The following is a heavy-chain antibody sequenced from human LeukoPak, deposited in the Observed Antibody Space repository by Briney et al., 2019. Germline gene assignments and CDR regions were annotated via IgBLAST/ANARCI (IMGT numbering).Heavy chain of an antibody. CDR1: GFTFSSYE. CDR3: ARGAMAGPFDY. V-gene: IGHV3-48*03. D-gene: IGHD5-18*01. J-gene: IGHJ4*02. Sequence: GGSLRLSCAASGFTFSSYEMKWVRQAPGKGLEWVSYISSSASTKYYADSVKGRFTISRDNAKNSLYLQMNSLRAKDTAVYYCARGAMAGPFDYWGQGTLVIVSS. CDR2: ISSSASTK.